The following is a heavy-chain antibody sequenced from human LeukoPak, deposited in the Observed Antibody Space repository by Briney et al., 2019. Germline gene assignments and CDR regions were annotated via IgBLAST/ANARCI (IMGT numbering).Heavy chain of an antibody. Sequence: SETLSLTCTVSGGSITYYYWSWIRQPPGKGLEWIGYVHYSGSTNYNPSLKSRVTISVDTSKNQFSLKLTSVTAADTAMYYCARHLYDSRGQTSFDYWGQGTLVTVSS. D-gene: IGHD3-22*01. J-gene: IGHJ4*02. V-gene: IGHV4-59*01. CDR3: ARHLYDSRGQTSFDY. CDR1: GGSITYYY. CDR2: VHYSGST.